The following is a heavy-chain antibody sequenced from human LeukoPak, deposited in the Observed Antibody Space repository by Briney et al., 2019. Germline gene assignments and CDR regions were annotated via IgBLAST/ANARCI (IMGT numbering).Heavy chain of an antibody. CDR3: ARDRGIAARFDAFDI. J-gene: IGHJ3*02. D-gene: IGHD6-6*01. CDR1: GFTFSRYS. Sequence: GGSLRLSCAASGFTFSRYSMNWVRQAPGKGLEWVSSISDDGKYIYYADSVKGRFSISRDNAKSSLYLQMNSLRAEDTAVYYCARDRGIAARFDAFDIWGQGTMVTVSS. CDR2: ISDDGKYI. V-gene: IGHV3-21*01.